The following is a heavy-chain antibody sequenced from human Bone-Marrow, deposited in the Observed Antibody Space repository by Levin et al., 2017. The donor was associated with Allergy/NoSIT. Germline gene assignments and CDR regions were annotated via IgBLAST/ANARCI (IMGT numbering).Heavy chain of an antibody. D-gene: IGHD6-13*01. V-gene: IGHV3-30-3*01. CDR1: GFTFSSYA. CDR2: ISYDGSNK. Sequence: GGSLRLSCAASGFTFSSYAMHWVRQAPGKGLEWVAVISYDGSNKYYADSVKGRFTISRDNSKNTLYLQMNSLRAEDTAVYYCARDGLAAAGTEGGFDYWGQGTLVTVSS. CDR3: ARDGLAAAGTEGGFDY. J-gene: IGHJ4*02.